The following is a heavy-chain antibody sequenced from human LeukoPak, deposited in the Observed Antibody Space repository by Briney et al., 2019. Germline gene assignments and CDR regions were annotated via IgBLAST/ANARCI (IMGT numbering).Heavy chain of an antibody. J-gene: IGHJ4*02. CDR1: GYTFTGYY. D-gene: IGHD6-13*01. V-gene: IGHV1-2*02. Sequence: ASVKVSCKASGYTFTGYYMHWVRQAPGQGLEWMGWINPNSGGTNYAQKFQGRVTMTRDTSISTAYMELSRLRSDDTAVYYCARDSPGYGSSWYGGDYWGQGTLVTVSS. CDR2: INPNSGGT. CDR3: ARDSPGYGSSWYGGDY.